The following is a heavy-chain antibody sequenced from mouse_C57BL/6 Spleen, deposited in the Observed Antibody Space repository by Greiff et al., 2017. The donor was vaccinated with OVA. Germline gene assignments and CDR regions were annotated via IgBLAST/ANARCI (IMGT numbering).Heavy chain of an antibody. J-gene: IGHJ3*01. CDR1: GFSFNTYA. Sequence: DVMLVESGGGLVQPKGSLKLSCAASGFSFNTYAMNWVRQAPGKGLEWVARIRSKGNNYATYYADSVKDRFTISRDDSESMLYLQMNNLKTEDTAMYYCVRDGYYQFAYWGQGTLVTVSA. CDR3: VRDGYYQFAY. V-gene: IGHV10-1*01. D-gene: IGHD2-3*01. CDR2: IRSKGNNYAT.